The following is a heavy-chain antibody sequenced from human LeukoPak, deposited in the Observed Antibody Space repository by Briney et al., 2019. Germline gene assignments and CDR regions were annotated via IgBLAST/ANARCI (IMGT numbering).Heavy chain of an antibody. D-gene: IGHD3-16*02. J-gene: IGHJ6*03. Sequence: PSQTLSLTCTVSGGSIGSGSYYWSWIRQPAGKGLEWIGRIYTSGSTNYNPSLKSRVTISIDTSKNQLSLKLSSVTAADTALYYCAREDKRLGESSPIPYYFYYYMDVWGKGTTVTISS. CDR1: GGSIGSGSYY. CDR2: IYTSGST. CDR3: AREDKRLGESSPIPYYFYYYMDV. V-gene: IGHV4-61*02.